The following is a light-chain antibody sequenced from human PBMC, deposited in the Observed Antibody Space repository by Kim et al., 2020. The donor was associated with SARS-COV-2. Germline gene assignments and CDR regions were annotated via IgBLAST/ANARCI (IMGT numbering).Light chain of an antibody. CDR2: KAA. CDR3: QQYNSSPLT. Sequence: DIQMTQSPSTLSASVGDSVTITCRASQSISSWLAWYQQKPGKAPKLLIYKAASLASGVPSRFSGSGSGTEFTLTISSLQPDDFATYYGQQYNSSPLTFGGGTKVDIK. CDR1: QSISSW. V-gene: IGKV1-5*03. J-gene: IGKJ4*01.